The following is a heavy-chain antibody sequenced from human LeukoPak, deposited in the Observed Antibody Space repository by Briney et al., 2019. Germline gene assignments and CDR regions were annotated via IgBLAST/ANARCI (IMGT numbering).Heavy chain of an antibody. Sequence: GGSLRLSCAASGFTFSSYSMNWVRQAPGKGLEWVSSISSSSSYIYYADSVKGRFTISRDNAKKSLYLQMNSLRAEDTAVYYCARDGGEWVGAIRGPYYYYGMDVWGQGTTVTVSS. J-gene: IGHJ6*02. D-gene: IGHD1-26*01. CDR3: ARDGGEWVGAIRGPYYYYGMDV. CDR2: ISSSSSYI. V-gene: IGHV3-21*01. CDR1: GFTFSSYS.